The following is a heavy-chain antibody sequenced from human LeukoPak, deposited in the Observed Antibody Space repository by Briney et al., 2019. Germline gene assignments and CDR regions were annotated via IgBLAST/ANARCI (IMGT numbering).Heavy chain of an antibody. CDR3: ARDRYSHFDY. CDR2: INTEGSST. CDR1: GFTFSRHW. J-gene: IGHJ4*02. D-gene: IGHD2-15*01. V-gene: IGHV3-74*01. Sequence: PGGSLRLSCAASGFTFSRHWMHWVRQAPGKGLVWVTGINTEGSSTNYAESVKGRFTISRDNAKYTLYLQMNSLRAEDTAVYYCARDRYSHFDYWGQGTLVTVSS.